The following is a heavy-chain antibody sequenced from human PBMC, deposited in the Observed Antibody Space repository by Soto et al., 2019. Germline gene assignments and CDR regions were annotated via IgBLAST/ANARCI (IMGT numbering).Heavy chain of an antibody. CDR1: GGSFSGYY. Sequence: SETLSLTCAVYGGSFSGYYWSWIRQPPGKGLEWIGEINHSGSTNYNPSLKSRVTISVDTSKNQFSLKLSSVTAADTAVYYCARGPGYCSGGSCYSGYWGQGTLVTVSS. D-gene: IGHD2-15*01. J-gene: IGHJ4*02. CDR3: ARGPGYCSGGSCYSGY. V-gene: IGHV4-34*01. CDR2: INHSGST.